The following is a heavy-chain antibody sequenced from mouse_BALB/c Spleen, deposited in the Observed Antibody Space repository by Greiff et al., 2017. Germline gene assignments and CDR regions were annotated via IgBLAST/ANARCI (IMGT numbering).Heavy chain of an antibody. V-gene: IGHV5-17*02. D-gene: IGHD1-1*01. Sequence: DVMLVESGGGLVQPGGSRKLSCAASGFTFSSFGMHWVRQAPEKGLEWVAYISSGSSTIYYADTVKGRFTISRDNPKNTLFLQMTSLRSEDTAMYYCARFITTVVAPNYYAMDYWGQGTSVTVSS. CDR3: ARFITTVVAPNYYAMDY. CDR2: ISSGSSTI. CDR1: GFTFSSFG. J-gene: IGHJ4*01.